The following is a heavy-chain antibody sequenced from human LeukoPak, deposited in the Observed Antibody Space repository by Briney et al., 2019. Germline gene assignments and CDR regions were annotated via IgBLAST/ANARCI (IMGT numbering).Heavy chain of an antibody. CDR1: GGSISSGGYS. Sequence: PSETLSLTCTVSGGSISSGGYSWSWISQHPGKGLEWLVYIYYSGGTYYNPSLKSRFTTSVDTSKNQFSLKLSSVTAADTAVYYCARDAAAVVTPYYYCMDVWGQGTTVTVSS. V-gene: IGHV4-31*03. D-gene: IGHD3-22*01. CDR3: ARDAAAVVTPYYYCMDV. J-gene: IGHJ6*02. CDR2: IYYSGGT.